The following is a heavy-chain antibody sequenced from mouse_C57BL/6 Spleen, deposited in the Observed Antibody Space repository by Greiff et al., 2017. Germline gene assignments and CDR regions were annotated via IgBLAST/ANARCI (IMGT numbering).Heavy chain of an antibody. CDR1: GYTFTSYW. D-gene: IGHD2-3*01. V-gene: IGHV1-42*01. CDR2: INPSTGGT. Sequence: VQLQQPGAELVMPGASVKLSCKASGYTFTSYWMHWVKQSPEKSLEWIGEINPSTGGTTYNQKFKAKATLTVDKSSSTAYMQLKSLTSEDSAVYYCARGGLLPAWFAYWGQGTLVTVSA. J-gene: IGHJ3*01. CDR3: ARGGLLPAWFAY.